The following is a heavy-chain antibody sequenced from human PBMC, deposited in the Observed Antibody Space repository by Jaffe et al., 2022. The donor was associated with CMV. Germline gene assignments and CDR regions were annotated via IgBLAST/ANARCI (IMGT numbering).Heavy chain of an antibody. Sequence: QVQLVQSGAEVKKPGASVKVSCKASGYTFTSYDINWVRQATGQGLEWMGWMNPNSGNTGYAQKFQGRVTMTRNTSISTAYMELSSLRSEDTAVYYCARGTNYYDSRPSSWFDPWGQGTLVTVSS. V-gene: IGHV1-8*01. J-gene: IGHJ5*02. D-gene: IGHD3-22*01. CDR1: GYTFTSYD. CDR2: MNPNSGNT. CDR3: ARGTNYYDSRPSSWFDP.